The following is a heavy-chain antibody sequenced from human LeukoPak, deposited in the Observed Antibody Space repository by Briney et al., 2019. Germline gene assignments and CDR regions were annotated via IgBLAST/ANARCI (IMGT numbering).Heavy chain of an antibody. Sequence: SETLSLTCIVSSGSISSHYWAWIRQPAGRGLEWIGRIHASGNSDYNPSLKSRVTMSLDTSKNQFSLNLSSVTAADTAVYYCAPPPYYYEANGYSVAWGQGTLVTVSS. CDR2: IHASGNS. V-gene: IGHV4-4*07. D-gene: IGHD3-22*01. J-gene: IGHJ5*02. CDR1: SGSISSHY. CDR3: APPPYYYEANGYSVA.